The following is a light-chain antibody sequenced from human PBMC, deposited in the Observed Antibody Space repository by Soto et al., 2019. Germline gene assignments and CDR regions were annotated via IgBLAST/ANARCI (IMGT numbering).Light chain of an antibody. V-gene: IGLV1-47*01. Sequence: QSVLTQPPSASGTPGQTVTISCSGRISNIGSNYVYWYQQLPGTAPRLLMYRADQRPSGVPDRFSGSKSGTSASLAISGLRSEDEADYYCAAWDDTLSGLVFGGGTKVTVL. CDR1: ISNIGSNY. CDR2: RAD. J-gene: IGLJ2*01. CDR3: AAWDDTLSGLV.